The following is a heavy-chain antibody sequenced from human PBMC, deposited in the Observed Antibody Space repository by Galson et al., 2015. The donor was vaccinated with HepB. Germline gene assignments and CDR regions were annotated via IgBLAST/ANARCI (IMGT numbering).Heavy chain of an antibody. J-gene: IGHJ4*02. Sequence: SLRLSCAASGFYFSSYSMTWVRQAPGKGLEWVSSITTYNYKYQAGSLKGRFTIYRDNAKNSLYLQMNSLRAEETAVYYCARVLDDYGPPNNWGQGTLVTVSS. CDR2: ITTYNYK. D-gene: IGHD4-17*01. V-gene: IGHV3-21*01. CDR3: ARVLDDYGPPNN. CDR1: GFYFSSYS.